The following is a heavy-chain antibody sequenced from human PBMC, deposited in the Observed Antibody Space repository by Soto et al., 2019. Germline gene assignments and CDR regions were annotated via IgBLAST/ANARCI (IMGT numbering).Heavy chain of an antibody. V-gene: IGHV1-18*01. CDR1: GYAFIKYG. CDR3: ARVEPIVLVPSAANFYFYQGMDV. D-gene: IGHD2-2*01. J-gene: IGHJ6*02. Sequence: QVQLKQSGGEVKNSGASVKVSCQSAGYAFIKYGINWVRQAPGKGLEWLGWISPYNGDTNYAQSLQDRITMTRDTSTSIAYMELRNLRCNDTAVYYCARVEPIVLVPSAANFYFYQGMDVWGPGTSVIVS. CDR2: ISPYNGDT.